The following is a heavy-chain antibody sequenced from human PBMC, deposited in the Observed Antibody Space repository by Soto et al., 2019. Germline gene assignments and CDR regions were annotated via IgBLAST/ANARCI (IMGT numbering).Heavy chain of an antibody. CDR1: GYSFTSYW. CDR3: ARSLVRIAAAVAFDP. Sequence: GESLKISCKGSGYSFTSYWIGWVRQMPGKGLEWMGIIYPGDSDTRYSPSFQGQVTISADKSISTAYLQWSSLKASDTAMYYCARSLVRIAAAVAFDPWGQGTLVTVSS. J-gene: IGHJ5*02. V-gene: IGHV5-51*01. D-gene: IGHD6-13*01. CDR2: IYPGDSDT.